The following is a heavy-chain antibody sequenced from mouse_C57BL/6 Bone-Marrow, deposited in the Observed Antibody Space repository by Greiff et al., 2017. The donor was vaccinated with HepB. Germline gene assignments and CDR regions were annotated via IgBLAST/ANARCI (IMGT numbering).Heavy chain of an antibody. D-gene: IGHD2-14*01. V-gene: IGHV6-3*01. CDR2: IRSKSDNYAT. J-gene: IGHJ4*01. CDR1: GFTFSNYW. CDR3: TRVRRGYAMDY. Sequence: EVHLVESGGGLVQPGGSMKLSCVASGFTFSNYWMNWVRQSPGKGLEWVGQIRSKSDNYATHYAESVKGRFTISRDYSTSSVYLQMNNLRAEDAGIYYCTRVRRGYAMDYWGQGTSVTVSS.